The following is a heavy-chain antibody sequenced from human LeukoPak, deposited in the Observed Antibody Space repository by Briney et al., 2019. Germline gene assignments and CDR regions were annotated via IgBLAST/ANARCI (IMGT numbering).Heavy chain of an antibody. CDR1: GGSISSHY. D-gene: IGHD3-22*01. V-gene: IGHV4-59*11. CDR2: IYYSGST. CDR3: ARRLYYDSSGYRDAFDI. J-gene: IGHJ3*02. Sequence: SETLSLTCTVSGGSISSHYWSWIRQPPGKGLEWIGYIYYSGSTKYNPSLKSRVTISVDTSKNQFSLKLSSVTAADTAVYYCARRLYYDSSGYRDAFDIWGQGAMVTVSS.